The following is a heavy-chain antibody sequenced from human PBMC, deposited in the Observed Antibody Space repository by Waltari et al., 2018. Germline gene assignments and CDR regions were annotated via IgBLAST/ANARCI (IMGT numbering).Heavy chain of an antibody. CDR1: GFTFSSSA. Sequence: EVQLLESGGGLVQPGGSLRLPCAASGFTFSSSAMSWVGQAPGKGLEWVSVIDSGGSTYYADSVKGRFTISRDNSKNTLYLQMNSLRAEDTAVYYCAKDNGIAAADYWGQGTLVTVSS. CDR2: IDSGGST. V-gene: IGHV3-23*03. J-gene: IGHJ4*02. CDR3: AKDNGIAAADY. D-gene: IGHD6-13*01.